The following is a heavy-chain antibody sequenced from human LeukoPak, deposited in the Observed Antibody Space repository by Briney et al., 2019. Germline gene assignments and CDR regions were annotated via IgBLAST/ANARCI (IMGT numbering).Heavy chain of an antibody. J-gene: IGHJ4*02. D-gene: IGHD2-21*02. CDR3: ARPNDLGMVTAILGY. Sequence: ASVKVSCKASGYTFTSYGISWVRQAPGQGIEWLGWISAYNGNTNYTQKLQGRVTVTTDTSTSTAYMELRSLRSDDTAGYYCARPNDLGMVTAILGYWGQGTLVTVSS. V-gene: IGHV1-18*01. CDR1: GYTFTSYG. CDR2: ISAYNGNT.